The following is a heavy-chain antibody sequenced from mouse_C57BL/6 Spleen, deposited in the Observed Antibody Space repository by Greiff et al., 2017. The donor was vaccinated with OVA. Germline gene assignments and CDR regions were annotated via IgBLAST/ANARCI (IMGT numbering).Heavy chain of an antibody. D-gene: IGHD3-2*02. CDR2: IDPSDSYT. CDR3: ALQLRLPPYYVDY. V-gene: IGHV1-69*01. CDR1: GYTFTSYW. Sequence: QVQLQQPGAELVMPGASVKLSCKASGYTFTSYWMHWVKQRPGQGLEWIGEIDPSDSYTNYNQKFKGKSTLTVDKSSSTAYMQLSSLTSEDSAVYYCALQLRLPPYYVDYWGQGTTLTVSS. J-gene: IGHJ2*01.